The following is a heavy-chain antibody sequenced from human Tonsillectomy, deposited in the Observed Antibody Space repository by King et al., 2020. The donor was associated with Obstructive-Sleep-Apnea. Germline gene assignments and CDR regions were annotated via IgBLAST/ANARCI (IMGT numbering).Heavy chain of an antibody. CDR3: AKDRRSITMMDY. Sequence: VQLVESGGGVVQPGRSLRLSCAASGFTFSSYGMHWVRQAPGKGLEWVAVISYDGSNKYYADSVKGRFTISRDNSKNTLYLQMNSLRAEDTAVYYCAKDRRSITMMDYWGQGTLVTVSS. CDR1: GFTFSSYG. V-gene: IGHV3-30*18. D-gene: IGHD3-22*01. CDR2: ISYDGSNK. J-gene: IGHJ4*02.